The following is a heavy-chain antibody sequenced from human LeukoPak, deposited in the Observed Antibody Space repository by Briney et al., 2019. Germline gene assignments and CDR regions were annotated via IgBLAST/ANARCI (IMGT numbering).Heavy chain of an antibody. CDR3: ARFGFSSSWQGGWHAFDI. V-gene: IGHV1-46*01. CDR1: GYTLTCYY. D-gene: IGHD6-13*01. CDR2: INPTVGDT. J-gene: IGHJ3*02. Sequence: ASVKVSCKASGYTLTCYYMHWVRQAPGQGLEWMGIINPTVGDTIYAQKFQGRVTMTRDMSTSTVYMELSSLRSDDTAVYYCARFGFSSSWQGGWHAFDIWGQGTMVTVSS.